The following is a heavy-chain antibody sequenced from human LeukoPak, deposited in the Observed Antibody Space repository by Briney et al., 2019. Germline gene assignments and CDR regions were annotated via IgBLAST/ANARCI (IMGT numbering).Heavy chain of an antibody. CDR1: GYTFASYA. V-gene: IGHV1-18*01. D-gene: IGHD3-22*01. J-gene: IGHJ4*02. CDR3: AREGKTYYYDSNGYPDY. CDR2: ISPYNGNT. Sequence: ASVKVSCKASGYTFASYAITWVRQAPGPRLEWMGWISPYNGNTNYAQKLQGRLTMTTDTSTSTAYMELRSLRSGDTAVYYCAREGKTYYYDSNGYPDYWGQGTLVTVSS.